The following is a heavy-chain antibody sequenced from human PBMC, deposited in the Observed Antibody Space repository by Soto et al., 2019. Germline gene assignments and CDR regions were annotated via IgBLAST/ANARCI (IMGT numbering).Heavy chain of an antibody. V-gene: IGHV4-34*01. CDR2: INHSGST. J-gene: IGHJ4*02. CDR1: GGSFSGYY. Sequence: SETLSLTCAVYGGSFSGYYWSWIRQPPGKGLEWIGEINHSGSTNYNPSLKSRVTISVDTSKNQFSLKLSSVTAADTAVYYCARGLRSGSYYAKAGFDYWGQGTLVTVSS. D-gene: IGHD1-26*01. CDR3: ARGLRSGSYYAKAGFDY.